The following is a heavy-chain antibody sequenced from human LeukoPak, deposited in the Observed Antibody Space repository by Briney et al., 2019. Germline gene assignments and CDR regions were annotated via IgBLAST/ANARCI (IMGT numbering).Heavy chain of an antibody. D-gene: IGHD6-13*01. CDR3: ARGVYIAAAQYGY. CDR2: IYYSGTT. Sequence: PSETLSLTCAVYGGSFSGYYWSWIRQPPGKGLAWIGYIYYSGTTNYNPSLKSRVTISVDTSKNQFSLKLSSVTAADTAVYYCARGVYIAAAQYGYWGQGTLVTVSS. J-gene: IGHJ4*02. CDR1: GGSFSGYY. V-gene: IGHV4-59*01.